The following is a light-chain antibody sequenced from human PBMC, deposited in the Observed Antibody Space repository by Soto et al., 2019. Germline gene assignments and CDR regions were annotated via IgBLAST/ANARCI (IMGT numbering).Light chain of an antibody. CDR1: QSGLCSSGNKNY. CDR3: QQYCNPPPWT. V-gene: IGKV4-1*01. J-gene: IGKJ1*01. Sequence: DIVMTQSPDSLAVSLGERATISCKSSQSGLCSSGNKNYLGWYQQKPGQPPKLLIYWASTRASGVPDRFSGGGSGTDFTLPISSLQAEDVAVYYCQQYCNPPPWTFGQGTPVEIK. CDR2: WAS.